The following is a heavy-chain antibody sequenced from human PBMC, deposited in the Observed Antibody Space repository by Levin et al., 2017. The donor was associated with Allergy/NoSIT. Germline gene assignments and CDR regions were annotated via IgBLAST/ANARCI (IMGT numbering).Heavy chain of an antibody. D-gene: IGHD6-19*01. V-gene: IGHV3-74*01. CDR2: INSDGSST. J-gene: IGHJ6*02. Sequence: QSGGSLRLSCAASGFTFSSYWMHWVRQAPGKGLVWVSRINSDGSSTSYADSVKGRFTISRDNAKNTLYLQMNSLRAEDTAVYYCARAVKRAAVAGSYYYYYYGMDVWGQGTTVTVSS. CDR1: GFTFSSYW. CDR3: ARAVKRAAVAGSYYYYYYGMDV.